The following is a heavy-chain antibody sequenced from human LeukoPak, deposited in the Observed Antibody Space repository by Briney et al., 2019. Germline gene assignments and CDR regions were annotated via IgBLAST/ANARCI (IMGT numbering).Heavy chain of an antibody. V-gene: IGHV3-74*01. Sequence: GGSLRLSCGASGFSFISYWMHWVRQTPEKRLVWVSYIDPYGGDTNYADSVKGRFTISRDNAKNSLYLQMNSLRAEGTAVYYCARGEYYYGSGSLSGYFDYWGQGTLVTVSS. J-gene: IGHJ4*02. CDR2: IDPYGGDT. CDR1: GFSFISYW. D-gene: IGHD3-10*01. CDR3: ARGEYYYGSGSLSGYFDY.